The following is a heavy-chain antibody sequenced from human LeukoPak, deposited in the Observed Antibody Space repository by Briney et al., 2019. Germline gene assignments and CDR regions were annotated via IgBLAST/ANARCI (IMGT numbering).Heavy chain of an antibody. Sequence: GGSLRLSCAASGFTFSSYTMRWVRQAPGKGLEWVSSITTSDGNTYYADSVKGRFTVSRDNSKNTLFLQMNSLRAEDTAVYYCAKDGGLWVSAHWGDSWGRGTLVTASS. V-gene: IGHV3-23*01. CDR3: AKDGGLWVSAHWGDS. J-gene: IGHJ4*02. CDR2: ITTSDGNT. CDR1: GFTFSSYT. D-gene: IGHD7-27*01.